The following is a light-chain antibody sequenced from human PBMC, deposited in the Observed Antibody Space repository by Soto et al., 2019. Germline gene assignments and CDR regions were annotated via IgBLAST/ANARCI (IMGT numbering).Light chain of an antibody. CDR1: ETISRS. CDR2: AAS. Sequence: DIQMTQSPSSLSASVGDRVTITCRSSETISRSLNWFQQKPGKDPKLLIYAASILQNEVPSRFSGSGSGTDFTLSITSLQFEDFATYYCQQTHSVTLTFSQGTRLEIK. V-gene: IGKV1-39*01. CDR3: QQTHSVTLT. J-gene: IGKJ5*01.